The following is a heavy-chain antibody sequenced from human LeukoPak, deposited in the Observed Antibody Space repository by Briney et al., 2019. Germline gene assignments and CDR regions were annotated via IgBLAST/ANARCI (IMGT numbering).Heavy chain of an antibody. CDR1: GYSFTSYW. V-gene: IGHV5-51*01. D-gene: IGHD2-15*01. CDR2: IYPGDSDT. J-gene: IGHJ5*02. Sequence: GESLKISCKGSGYSFTSYWIGWVRQMPGKGLEWMGIIYPGDSDTRYSPSFQGQVTISADKSISTAYLQWSSLKASDTAMYYCARQGFQDCSGGSCYSGEWFDPWGQGTLVTVSS. CDR3: ARQGFQDCSGGSCYSGEWFDP.